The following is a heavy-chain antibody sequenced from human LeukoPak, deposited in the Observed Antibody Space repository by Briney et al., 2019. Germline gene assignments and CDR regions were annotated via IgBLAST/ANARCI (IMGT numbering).Heavy chain of an antibody. J-gene: IGHJ4*02. D-gene: IGHD5-18*01. CDR1: GGTFSSYA. CDR2: IIPILGIA. CDR3: ARDRAGYSYGLFHY. V-gene: IGHV1-69*04. Sequence: ASVKVSCKASGGTFSSYAISWVRQAPGQGLEWMGRIIPILGIANYAQKFQGRVTITADKSTSTAYMELSSLRSEDTAVYYCARDRAGYSYGLFHYWGQGTLVTVSS.